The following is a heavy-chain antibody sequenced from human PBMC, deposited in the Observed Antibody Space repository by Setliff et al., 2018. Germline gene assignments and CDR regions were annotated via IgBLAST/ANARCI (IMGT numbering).Heavy chain of an antibody. CDR2: INPSGGLT. J-gene: IGHJ3*02. CDR1: GYTLTNYY. D-gene: IGHD6-19*01. V-gene: IGHV1-46*01. CDR3: ATGAPVGVAVAGTSAFDI. Sequence: ASVKVSCKASGYTLTNYYMHWVRQAPGQGLEWMGIINPSGGLTRYAQKFQGRVTMTEDTSTDTAYMELSSLRSEDTAVYYCATGAPVGVAVAGTSAFDIWGQGTMVTVS.